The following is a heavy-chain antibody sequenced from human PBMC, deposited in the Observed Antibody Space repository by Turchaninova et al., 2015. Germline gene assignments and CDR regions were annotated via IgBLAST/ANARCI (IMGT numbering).Heavy chain of an antibody. CDR1: GCSFSSAA. D-gene: IGHD2-15*01. CDR2: ISADSSTT. CDR3: AKPRGCSGGTCAPFDY. V-gene: IGHV3-23*01. Sequence: EVQLWESGGGWVQHGGSLRVACEASGCSFSSAAMSWVPQAPGEGLDWVSAISADSSTTYYADSVKGRFTVSRDNSKNTLYLQLSSLRAEDTAAYYCAKPRGCSGGTCAPFDYWGQGTLVTVSS. J-gene: IGHJ4*02.